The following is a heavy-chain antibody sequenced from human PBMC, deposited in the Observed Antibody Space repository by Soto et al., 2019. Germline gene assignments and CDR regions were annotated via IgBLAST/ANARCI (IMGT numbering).Heavy chain of an antibody. CDR1: GYTLTELS. CDR2: FDPEDGET. V-gene: IGHV1-24*01. Sequence: ASVKVSCKVSGYTLTELSMHWVRQAPGKGLEWMGGFDPEDGETIYAQKSQGRVTMTEDTSTDTAYMELSSLRSEDTAVYYCATFSGWYNTYHYYGMDVWGQGTTVPVSS. J-gene: IGHJ6*02. CDR3: ATFSGWYNTYHYYGMDV. D-gene: IGHD6-19*01.